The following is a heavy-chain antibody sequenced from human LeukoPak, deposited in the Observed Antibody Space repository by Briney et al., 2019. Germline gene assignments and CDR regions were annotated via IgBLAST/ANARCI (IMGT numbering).Heavy chain of an antibody. CDR2: IKQDGSEK. Sequence: GGSLRLSCAASGFTFSTYWMSWVRQAPGKGLEWVANIKQDGSEKYYVDSVKGRFTISRDNAQKSLYLQMNSLRAEDRAVYYCARKYSSGWFDAGPFDYWGQGTLVTVSS. CDR1: GFTFSTYW. J-gene: IGHJ4*02. V-gene: IGHV3-7*01. D-gene: IGHD6-19*01. CDR3: ARKYSSGWFDAGPFDY.